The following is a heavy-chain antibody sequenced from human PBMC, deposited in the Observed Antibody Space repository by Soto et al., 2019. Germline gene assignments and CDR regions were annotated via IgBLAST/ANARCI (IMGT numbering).Heavy chain of an antibody. Sequence: SETLSLTCAVSGGSVSSGSYYWSWIRQPPGKGLEWIGYIYYSGSTYYNPSLMSRVTISVDTSKNQFSLKLSSVTAADTAVYYCARCASSCSLGFWGQGTLVTVSS. J-gene: IGHJ4*02. D-gene: IGHD2-15*01. CDR3: ARCASSCSLGF. CDR2: IYYSGST. V-gene: IGHV4-30-4*08. CDR1: GGSVSSGSYY.